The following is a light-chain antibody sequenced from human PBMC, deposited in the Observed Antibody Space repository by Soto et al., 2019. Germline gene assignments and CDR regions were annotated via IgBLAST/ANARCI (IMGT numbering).Light chain of an antibody. Sequence: QLVLTQPPSASGTPGQRVTISCSGGGSNIRRNNGNWYQQLPGMAPRLLIYPDFKRPAGVPDRFSASKSGTSASLAISGLQSEDEADYYCSTWDDSLNGWVLGGGTKLTVL. J-gene: IGLJ3*02. CDR1: GSNIRRNN. CDR3: STWDDSLNGWV. CDR2: PDF. V-gene: IGLV1-44*01.